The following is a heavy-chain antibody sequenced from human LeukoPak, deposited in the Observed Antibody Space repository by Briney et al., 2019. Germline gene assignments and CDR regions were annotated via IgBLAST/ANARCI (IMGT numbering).Heavy chain of an antibody. CDR2: ISAYNGNT. Sequence: ASVKVSCKASGYTFTSYGISWVRQAPGQGLEWMGWISAYNGNTNYAQMLEGRVTLTTDTSTHPAYMELRSLRSDDPAVYYCARGREQYSSSSDYWGQGTLVTVSS. CDR1: GYTFTSYG. J-gene: IGHJ4*02. CDR3: ARGREQYSSSSDY. V-gene: IGHV1-18*04. D-gene: IGHD6-6*01.